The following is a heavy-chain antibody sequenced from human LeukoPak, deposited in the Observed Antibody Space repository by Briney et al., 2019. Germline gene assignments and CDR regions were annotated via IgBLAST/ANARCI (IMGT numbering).Heavy chain of an antibody. J-gene: IGHJ4*02. D-gene: IGHD2-15*01. CDR2: INHSGST. V-gene: IGHV4-34*01. CDR3: ARSYCSGGSCYPGSVFDY. Sequence: PSETLSLTCAVYGGSFSGYYWSWIRQPPGKGLEWIGEINHSGSTNYNPSLKSRVTISVDTSKNQFSLKLSSVTAADTAVYYCARSYCSGGSCYPGSVFDYWGQGTLVTVSS. CDR1: GGSFSGYY.